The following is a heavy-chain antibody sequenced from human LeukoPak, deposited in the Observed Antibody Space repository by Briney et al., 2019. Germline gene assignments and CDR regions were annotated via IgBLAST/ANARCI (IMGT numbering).Heavy chain of an antibody. J-gene: IGHJ6*03. CDR3: ARCYDSGNPNYYYHMDV. CDR1: GYTFTGYY. D-gene: IGHD3-10*01. V-gene: IGHV1-2*02. Sequence: ASVKVSCKASGYTFTGYYMHWVRQAPGQGLEWMGWINPNSGGTNYAQKFQGRVTMTRDTSISTVYMELSRLRSDDTAVYYCARCYDSGNPNYYYHMDVWGKGTTVTVSS. CDR2: INPNSGGT.